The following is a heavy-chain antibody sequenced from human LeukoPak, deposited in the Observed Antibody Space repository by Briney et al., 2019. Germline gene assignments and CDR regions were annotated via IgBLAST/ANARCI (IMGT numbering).Heavy chain of an antibody. CDR2: MFYSGTT. Sequence: SETLSLTCTVSGVSVISSNYCWGWVRQPPGKGLEWIGSMFYSGTTYTNPSLKSRVTISVDTSKNQFSLNLSSVTAADTAVYHCARHSRGYSSSWYYFDRWGQGTLVTVSS. V-gene: IGHV4-39*01. CDR1: GVSVISSNYC. D-gene: IGHD6-13*01. J-gene: IGHJ4*02. CDR3: ARHSRGYSSSWYYFDR.